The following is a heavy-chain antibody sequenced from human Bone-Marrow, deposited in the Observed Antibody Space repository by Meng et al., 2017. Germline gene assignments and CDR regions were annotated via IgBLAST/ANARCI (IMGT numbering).Heavy chain of an antibody. D-gene: IGHD5-18*01. CDR2: INHSGST. V-gene: IGHV4-34*01. CDR3: ARTRGYSYGYYGY. CDR1: GGSFSGYY. J-gene: IGHJ4*02. Sequence: VKLPQWGSGLVKPSENLFLTCAVYGGSFSGYYWSWIRQPPGKVLEWIGEINHSGSTNYNPSLKSRVTISVDTSKNQFSLKLSSVTAADTAVYYYARTRGYSYGYYGYWGQGTLVTVSS.